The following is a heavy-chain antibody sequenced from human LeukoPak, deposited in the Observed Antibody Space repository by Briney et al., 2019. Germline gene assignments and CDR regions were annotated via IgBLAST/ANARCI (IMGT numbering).Heavy chain of an antibody. V-gene: IGHV4-34*01. CDR3: ARDRGGEGYNSYYYYYMAV. CDR1: GGSFSGYY. CDR2: INHSGST. D-gene: IGHD5-24*01. Sequence: SETLSLTCAVYGGSFSGYYWSWIRQPPGKGLEWIGEINHSGSTIYNPSLKSRVTMSLDTSKNQFSLQLSSVTAADTAVYYCARDRGGEGYNSYYYYYMAVWGKGTAVTISS. J-gene: IGHJ6*03.